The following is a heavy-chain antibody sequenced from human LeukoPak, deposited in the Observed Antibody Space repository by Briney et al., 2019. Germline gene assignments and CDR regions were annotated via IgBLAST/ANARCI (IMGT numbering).Heavy chain of an antibody. CDR1: GFTFSNYW. Sequence: GGSLRLSCASSGFTFSNYWMSWVRQAPGKGLEWVANIKEDGSEKDYVDSVKGRFTISRDNAKNSLYLQMNSLRAEDTAIYYCARDWGAAGLWDYWGQGTLVAVSS. D-gene: IGHD6-13*01. CDR2: IKEDGSEK. V-gene: IGHV3-7*05. J-gene: IGHJ4*02. CDR3: ARDWGAAGLWDY.